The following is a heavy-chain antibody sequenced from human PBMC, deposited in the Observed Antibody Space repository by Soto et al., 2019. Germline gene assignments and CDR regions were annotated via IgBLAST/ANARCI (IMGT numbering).Heavy chain of an antibody. D-gene: IGHD3-22*01. V-gene: IGHV1-69*13. Sequence: GASVKVSCKASGGTFSSYAISWVRQAPGQGLEWMGGIIPIFGTANYAQKFQGRVTITADESTSTAYMELSSLRSEDTAVYYCARGYYDSRGYLSIENYFDYWGQGTLVTVSS. CDR3: ARGYYDSRGYLSIENYFDY. CDR1: GGTFSSYA. CDR2: IIPIFGTA. J-gene: IGHJ4*02.